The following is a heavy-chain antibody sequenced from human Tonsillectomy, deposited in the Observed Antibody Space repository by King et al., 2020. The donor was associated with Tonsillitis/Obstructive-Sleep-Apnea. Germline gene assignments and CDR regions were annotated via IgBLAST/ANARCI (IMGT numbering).Heavy chain of an antibody. Sequence: VQLVESGGGLVQPGGSLRLSCAASGFTFSSYEMNWVRQAPAKGLEWVSYISSSGSTIYYADSVKGRFTISRDNAKNSLYLQMNSLRAEDTAVYYCAGVRVVRGVPGCYYGMDVWGQGTTVTVSS. D-gene: IGHD3-10*01. CDR1: GFTFSSYE. J-gene: IGHJ6*02. V-gene: IGHV3-48*03. CDR2: ISSSGSTI. CDR3: AGVRVVRGVPGCYYGMDV.